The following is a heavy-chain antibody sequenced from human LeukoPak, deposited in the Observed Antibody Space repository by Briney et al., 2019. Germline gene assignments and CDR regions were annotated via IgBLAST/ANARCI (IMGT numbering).Heavy chain of an antibody. J-gene: IGHJ3*02. Sequence: ASVKVSCKASGGTFSSYGFSWVRQAPGQGLEWVGGIIPIFGTANYAQKFQGRVTITADESTSTAYMELSSLRSEDTAVYYCARVLHVNYAAFDIWGQGTMVTVSS. CDR1: GGTFSSYG. CDR3: ARVLHVNYAAFDI. CDR2: IIPIFGTA. D-gene: IGHD4-11*01. V-gene: IGHV1-69*13.